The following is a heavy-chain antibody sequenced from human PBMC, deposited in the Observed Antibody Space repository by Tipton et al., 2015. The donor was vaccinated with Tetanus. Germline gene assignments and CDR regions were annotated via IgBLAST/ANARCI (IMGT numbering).Heavy chain of an antibody. CDR3: ARANYDSSKKGPFDS. J-gene: IGHJ4*02. CDR1: GGSISSGGYY. Sequence: TLSLTCTVSGGSISSGGYYWTWIRQHPGKGLEWIGNIYHRGSTYYNPSLKSRVTISVDTSKNQFSLKLTSVTAADTAVYYCARANYDSSKKGPFDSWGQGSLVIVSS. V-gene: IGHV4-31*03. D-gene: IGHD3-3*01. CDR2: IYHRGST.